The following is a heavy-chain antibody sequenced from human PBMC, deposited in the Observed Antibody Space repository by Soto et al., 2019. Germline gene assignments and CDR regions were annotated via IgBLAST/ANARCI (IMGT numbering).Heavy chain of an antibody. CDR2: IIPIFGTA. D-gene: IGHD5-18*01. J-gene: IGHJ4*01. CDR1: GGTFSSYA. V-gene: IGHV1-69*06. Sequence: SVKVSCKASGGTFSSYAISWVRQAPGQGLEWMGWIIPIFGTANYAQKFQGRVTITADKSTSTAYMELSSLRSEDTAVYYCARSGADRRLVDTEYWGHGTLVTASS. CDR3: ARSGADRRLVDTEY.